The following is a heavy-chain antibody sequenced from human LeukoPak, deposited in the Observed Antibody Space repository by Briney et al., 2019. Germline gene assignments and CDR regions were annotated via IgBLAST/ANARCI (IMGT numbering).Heavy chain of an antibody. D-gene: IGHD1-26*01. V-gene: IGHV4-39*01. CDR3: ARRSDSGSDDGEDYFDY. CDR2: MYYDGSS. CDR1: CCPINSGTFY. Sequence: SETPSPTRTVSCCPINSGTFYRGRVRQPPGKGLGWIGRMYYDGSSYYNPPLKSRVPTSVDTSKNQFSLKLTSVTAADTAVYFCARRSDSGSDDGEDYFDYWGQGTLVTVSS. J-gene: IGHJ4*02.